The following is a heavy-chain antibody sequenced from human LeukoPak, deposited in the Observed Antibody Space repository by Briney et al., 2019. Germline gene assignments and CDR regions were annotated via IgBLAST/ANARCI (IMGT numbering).Heavy chain of an antibody. CDR2: IYYSGST. D-gene: IGHD3-9*01. CDR1: GGSISSYY. CDR3: ARVRGYDILTGYFDY. J-gene: IGHJ4*02. Sequence: SETLSLTCTVSGGSISSYYWSWIRQPPGKGLEWIGYIYYSGSTNYNPFLKSRVTISVDTSKNQFSLKLSSVTAADTAVYYCARVRGYDILTGYFDYWGQGTLVTVSS. V-gene: IGHV4-59*01.